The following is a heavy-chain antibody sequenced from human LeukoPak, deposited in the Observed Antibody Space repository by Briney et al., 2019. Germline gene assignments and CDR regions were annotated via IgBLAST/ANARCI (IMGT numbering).Heavy chain of an antibody. D-gene: IGHD2-15*01. V-gene: IGHV3-30*02. J-gene: IGHJ4*02. CDR1: GFTFSSYG. CDR2: IRYDGSNK. Sequence: PGGSLRLSCAASGFTFSSYGVHWVRQAPGKGLEWVAFIRYDGSNKYYADSVKGRFTISRDNSKNTLYLQMNSLRAEDTAVYYCAKDLADCSGGSCYSRCFDYWGQGTLVTVSS. CDR3: AKDLADCSGGSCYSRCFDY.